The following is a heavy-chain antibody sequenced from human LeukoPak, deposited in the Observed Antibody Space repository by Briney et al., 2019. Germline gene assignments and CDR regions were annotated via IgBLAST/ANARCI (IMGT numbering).Heavy chain of an antibody. D-gene: IGHD3-10*01. CDR2: INHSVST. CDR3: ARGGKITMVRGVNPFGTYRNWFDP. V-gene: IGHV4-34*01. J-gene: IGHJ5*02. CDR1: GGSFSGYY. Sequence: PSETLSLTCAVYGGSFSGYYWSWIRQPPGKGLECIGEINHSVSTNYTPSLKSRVTISVDTSKNQFSLKLSSVTAADTAVYYCARGGKITMVRGVNPFGTYRNWFDPWGQGTLVTVSS.